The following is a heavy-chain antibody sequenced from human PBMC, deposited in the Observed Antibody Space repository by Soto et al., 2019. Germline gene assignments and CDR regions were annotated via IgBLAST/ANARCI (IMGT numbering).Heavy chain of an antibody. V-gene: IGHV1-18*01. CDR1: GYTFTSYG. J-gene: IGHJ4*02. Sequence: ASVKVSCKASGYTFTSYGISWVRQAPGQGLEWMGWISAYNGNTNYAQKLQGRVTMTTDTSTSTAYMELRSLRSDDTAVYYCARDPYYNNSYLPYYWGQGTLVTVSS. CDR3: ARDPYYNNSYLPYY. D-gene: IGHD3-10*01. CDR2: ISAYNGNT.